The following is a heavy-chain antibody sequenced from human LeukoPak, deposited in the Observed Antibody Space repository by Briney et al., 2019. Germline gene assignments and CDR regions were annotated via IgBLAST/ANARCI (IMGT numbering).Heavy chain of an antibody. Sequence: GESLKISCKGSGYSFTSYWIGWVRQMPGKGLEWMGIIYPGDSDTRYSPSLQGQVTISADKSISTAYLQWSSLKASDTAMYYCARRGAGGADILSPYDYWGQGTLVTVSS. CDR2: IYPGDSDT. CDR3: ARRGAGGADILSPYDY. J-gene: IGHJ4*02. D-gene: IGHD3-9*01. V-gene: IGHV5-51*01. CDR1: GYSFTSYW.